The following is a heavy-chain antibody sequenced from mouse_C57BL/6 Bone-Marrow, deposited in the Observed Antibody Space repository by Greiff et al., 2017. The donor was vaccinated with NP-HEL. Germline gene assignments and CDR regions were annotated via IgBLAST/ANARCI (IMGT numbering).Heavy chain of an antibody. V-gene: IGHV1-78*01. J-gene: IGHJ4*01. Sequence: VKLMESDAELVKPGASVKISCKVSGYTFTDHTIHWMKQRPEQGLEWIGYIYPRDGSTKYNEKFKGKATLTADKSSSTAYMQLNSLTSEDSAVYFCARMNYYGSSYYYAMDYWGQGTSVTVSS. CDR3: ARMNYYGSSYYYAMDY. CDR2: IYPRDGST. CDR1: GYTFTDHT. D-gene: IGHD1-1*01.